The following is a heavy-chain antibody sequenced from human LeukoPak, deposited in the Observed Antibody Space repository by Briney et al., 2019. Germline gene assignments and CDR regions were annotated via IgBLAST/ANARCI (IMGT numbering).Heavy chain of an antibody. CDR1: GFTFSSYE. Sequence: GGSLRLSCAASGFTFSSYEMNWVRQAPGKGLKWVSYISSSGTTIYYADSVKGRFTISRDNAKNSLYLQMNSLRAEDTAVYYCARGGYCSSSICYSLNAFDIWGQGTMFTVSS. CDR3: ARGGYCSSSICYSLNAFDI. D-gene: IGHD2-2*01. CDR2: ISSSGTTI. V-gene: IGHV3-48*03. J-gene: IGHJ3*02.